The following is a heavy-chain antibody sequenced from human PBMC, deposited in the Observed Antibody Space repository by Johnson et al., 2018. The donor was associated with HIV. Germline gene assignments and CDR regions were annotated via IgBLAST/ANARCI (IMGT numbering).Heavy chain of an antibody. J-gene: IGHJ3*02. D-gene: IGHD3-10*01. Sequence: VQVVESGGGLVQPGGSLRLSCAASGFTFSSYWMSWVRQAPGKRLEWVANIKQDGSEKYYVDSVKGRFTISRDNSKNTLYLQMNSLRAEDTAVYYCARESPAGAGSGSDAFDIWGQGTMVTVSS. CDR1: GFTFSSYW. CDR2: IKQDGSEK. V-gene: IGHV3-7*01. CDR3: ARESPAGAGSGSDAFDI.